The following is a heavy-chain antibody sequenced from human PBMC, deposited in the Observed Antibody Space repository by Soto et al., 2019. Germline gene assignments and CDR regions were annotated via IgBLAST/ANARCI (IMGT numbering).Heavy chain of an antibody. J-gene: IGHJ3*02. Sequence: GGSLRLSCAASGLTFSSYSMNWVRQAPGKGLEWVSSISSSSSYIYYADSVKGRFTISRDNAKNSLYLQMNSLRAEDTAVYYCARDSSDWTDAFDIWGQGTMVTVSS. V-gene: IGHV3-21*01. CDR2: ISSSSSYI. D-gene: IGHD3-9*01. CDR3: ARDSSDWTDAFDI. CDR1: GLTFSSYS.